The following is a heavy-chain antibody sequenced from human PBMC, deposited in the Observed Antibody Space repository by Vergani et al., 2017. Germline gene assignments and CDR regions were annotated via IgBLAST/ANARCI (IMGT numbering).Heavy chain of an antibody. CDR2: INPNSGGT. Sequence: QVQLVQSGAEVKKPGASVKVSCKASGYTFTGNYMHWVRQAPGQGLEWMGWINPNSGGTNYAQKFQGRDTMTRDTSISTAYMELSRLRSDDTAAYYCTSGGYCISTSCYGYFQRWGEGTLVTVSS. V-gene: IGHV1-2*02. CDR1: GYTFTGNY. CDR3: TSGGYCISTSCYGYFQR. D-gene: IGHD2-2*01. J-gene: IGHJ1*01.